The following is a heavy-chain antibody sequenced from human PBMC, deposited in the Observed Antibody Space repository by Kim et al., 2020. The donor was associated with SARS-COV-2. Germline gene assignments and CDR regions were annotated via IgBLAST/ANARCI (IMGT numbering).Heavy chain of an antibody. CDR2: T. Sequence: TYYADSVRGRFTISRDDSKKTLYLQMNSLRAEDTAVYYCASRPLEAVLGYWGQGTLVTVSS. CDR3: ASRPLEAVLGY. D-gene: IGHD3-3*01. V-gene: IGHV3-23*01. J-gene: IGHJ4*02.